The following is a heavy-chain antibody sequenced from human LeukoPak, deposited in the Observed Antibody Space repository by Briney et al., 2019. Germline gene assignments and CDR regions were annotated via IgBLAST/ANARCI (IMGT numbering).Heavy chain of an antibody. D-gene: IGHD3-10*01. CDR1: GFTFSSYA. Sequence: GGSLRLSCAASGFTFSSYAMSWVRQAPGKGLEWVSAISGSGGSTYYADSVKGRFTISRDNSKNALYLQMNSLRAEDTAVYYCAKDWGYYGSRDWFDPWGQGTLVTVSS. J-gene: IGHJ5*02. CDR3: AKDWGYYGSRDWFDP. CDR2: ISGSGGST. V-gene: IGHV3-23*01.